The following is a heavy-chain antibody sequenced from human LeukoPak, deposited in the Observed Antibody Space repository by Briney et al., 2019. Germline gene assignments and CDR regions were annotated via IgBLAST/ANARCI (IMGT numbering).Heavy chain of an antibody. V-gene: IGHV4-59*01. J-gene: IGHJ5*02. D-gene: IGHD3-3*01. CDR1: GGSISSYY. CDR2: IYYSGST. CDR3: ARAYYDFWSGYKNWFDP. Sequence: MSSETLSLTCTVSGGSISSYYWSWIRQPPGKGLEWIGYIYYSGSTNYNPSLKSRVTISVDTSKNQFSLKLSSVTAADTAVYYCARAYYDFWSGYKNWFDPWGQGTLVTVSS.